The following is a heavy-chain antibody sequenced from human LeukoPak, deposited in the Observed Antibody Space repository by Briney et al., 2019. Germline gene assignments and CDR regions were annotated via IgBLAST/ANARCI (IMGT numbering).Heavy chain of an antibody. D-gene: IGHD6-19*01. CDR3: ARDYSSGWPNFDY. CDR2: ISTYNGNT. CDR1: GYTFTSYS. V-gene: IGHV1-18*01. Sequence: ASVKVSCRTSGYTFTSYSISWVRQAPGQGLEWMGWISTYNGNTNYAQKLQGRVTMTTDTSTSTAYMELRSLRSDDTAVYYCARDYSSGWPNFDYWGQGTLVTVSS. J-gene: IGHJ4*02.